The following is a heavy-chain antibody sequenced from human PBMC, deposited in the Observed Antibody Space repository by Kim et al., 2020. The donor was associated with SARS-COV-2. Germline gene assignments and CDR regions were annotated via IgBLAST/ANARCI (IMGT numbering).Heavy chain of an antibody. J-gene: IGHJ6*02. CDR1: GYTFTSYA. V-gene: IGHV7-4-1*02. D-gene: IGHD3-10*01. Sequence: ASVKVSCKASGYTFTSYAMNWVRQAPGQGLEWMGWINTNTGNPTYAQGFTGRFVFSLDTSVSTAYLQISSLKAEDTAVYYCAREGPLLWFGELLDYYYGMDVWGQGTTVTVSS. CDR2: INTNTGNP. CDR3: AREGPLLWFGELLDYYYGMDV.